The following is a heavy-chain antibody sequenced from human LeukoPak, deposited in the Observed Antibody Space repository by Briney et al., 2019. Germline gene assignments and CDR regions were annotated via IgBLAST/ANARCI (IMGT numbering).Heavy chain of an antibody. J-gene: IGHJ4*02. V-gene: IGHV3-23*01. Sequence: GGSLRLSCAASGFTFSSYAMNWVRQAPGKGLEWVSAISGSGGSTYYADSVKGRFTISRDNSKNTLCLQMNSLRAEDTAVYYCAKGFYHVGATTVYDYWGQGTLVTVSS. CDR2: ISGSGGST. CDR1: GFTFSSYA. CDR3: AKGFYHVGATTVYDY. D-gene: IGHD1-26*01.